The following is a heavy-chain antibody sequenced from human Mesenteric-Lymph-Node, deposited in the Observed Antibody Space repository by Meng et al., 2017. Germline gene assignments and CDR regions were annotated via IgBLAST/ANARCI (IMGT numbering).Heavy chain of an antibody. D-gene: IGHD3-10*01. Sequence: QSPLRERGPGLVKPSQTLSLTCTVSGGSISSGDYYGSWIRQPPGKGLEWIGEIPHRGSSAYNPSLKSRVSMSIDKSKNQFSLKLTSVTAADTAVYHCLRGSGGSVWGQGTLVTVSS. J-gene: IGHJ1*01. CDR1: GGSISSGDYY. CDR3: LRGSGGSV. V-gene: IGHV4-30-4*01. CDR2: IPHRGSS.